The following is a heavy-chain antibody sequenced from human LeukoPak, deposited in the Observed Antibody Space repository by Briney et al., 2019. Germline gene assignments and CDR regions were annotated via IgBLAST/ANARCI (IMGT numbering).Heavy chain of an antibody. CDR2: IKQDGSEK. CDR1: GFTFSSYW. D-gene: IGHD2-15*01. Sequence: QPGGSLRLSCAASGFTFSSYWMSWVRQAPGKGLEWVANIKQDGSEKHYVDSVKGRFTISRDNAKNSLYLQMNSLRAEDTAVYYCASGGCSGGSCYWGQGTLVTVSS. CDR3: ASGGCSGGSCY. V-gene: IGHV3-7*01. J-gene: IGHJ4*02.